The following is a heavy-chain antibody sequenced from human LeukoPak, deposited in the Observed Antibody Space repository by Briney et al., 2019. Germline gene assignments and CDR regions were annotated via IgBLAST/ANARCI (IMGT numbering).Heavy chain of an antibody. CDR3: ARADDSSGYYFGRDY. V-gene: IGHV4-38-2*02. CDR2: INHSGST. D-gene: IGHD3-22*01. Sequence: PSETLSLTCSVSGYSISSAYYWGWIRQPPGQGLERIGEINHSGSTNYNPSLKSRVPISVDTSKNQFSLKLSSVTAADTAVYYCARADDSSGYYFGRDYWGQGTLVTVSS. CDR1: GYSISSAYY. J-gene: IGHJ4*02.